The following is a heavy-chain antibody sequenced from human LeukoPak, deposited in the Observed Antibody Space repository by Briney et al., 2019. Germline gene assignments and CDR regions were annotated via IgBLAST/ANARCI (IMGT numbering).Heavy chain of an antibody. Sequence: PGESLKISCKGSGYSFTSYWIGWVRQMPGKGLEWMGIIYPGDSDTRYSPSFQGQVTISADKSISTAYLQWSSLKASDTAMYYRARYGDLPYYYYGMDVWGKGTTVTVSS. CDR1: GYSFTSYW. CDR3: ARYGDLPYYYYGMDV. D-gene: IGHD4-17*01. CDR2: IYPGDSDT. V-gene: IGHV5-51*01. J-gene: IGHJ6*04.